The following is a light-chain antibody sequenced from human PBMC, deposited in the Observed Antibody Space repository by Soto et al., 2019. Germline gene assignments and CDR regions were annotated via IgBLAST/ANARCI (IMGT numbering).Light chain of an antibody. V-gene: IGKV3-11*01. Sequence: IVLTQSPATLSLSPWERFTLSCRASQNLHSFLNWYQQRPGQAPRPLIYDGSKRAAGVPDRISGDGSGTDYTLTISSLEPEDFAVYYCQQRTRWPMTFGQGTRLEIK. CDR1: QNLHSF. CDR2: DGS. CDR3: QQRTRWPMT. J-gene: IGKJ5*01.